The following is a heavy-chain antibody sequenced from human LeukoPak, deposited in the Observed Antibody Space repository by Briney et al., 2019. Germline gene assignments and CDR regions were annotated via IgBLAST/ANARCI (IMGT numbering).Heavy chain of an antibody. D-gene: IGHD3-10*01. CDR2: IYYSGST. V-gene: IGHV4-39*01. CDR1: GGSIGSSSYY. J-gene: IGHJ4*02. CDR3: ARIPSLLWFGEYDDY. Sequence: SETLSLTCTVSGGSIGSSSYYWGWIRQPPGKGLEWIGSIYYSGSTYYNPSLKSRVTISVDTSKNQFSLKLSSVTAADTAVYYCARIPSLLWFGEYDDYWGQGTLVTVSS.